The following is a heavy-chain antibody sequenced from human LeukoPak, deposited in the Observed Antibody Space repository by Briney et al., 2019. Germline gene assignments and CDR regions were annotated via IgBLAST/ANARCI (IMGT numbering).Heavy chain of an antibody. CDR2: IYGGGST. D-gene: IGHD1-26*01. V-gene: IGHV3-66*01. CDR3: ARASGGSYLFDY. CDR1: GFTFSSYA. J-gene: IGHJ4*02. Sequence: GGSLRLSCAASGFTFSSYAMSWVRQAPGKGLEWVSVIYGGGSTYYADSVKGRFTISRDNSKNTLYLQMSSLRAEDTAVYYCARASGGSYLFDYWGQGTLVTVSS.